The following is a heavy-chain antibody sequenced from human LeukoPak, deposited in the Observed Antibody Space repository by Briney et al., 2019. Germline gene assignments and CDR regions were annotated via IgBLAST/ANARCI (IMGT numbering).Heavy chain of an antibody. CDR3: AIDWTRFNYERRAYSDAFDI. CDR2: NYYSGSI. J-gene: IGHJ3*02. D-gene: IGHD3-22*01. Sequence: SETLSLTCSVSGVSISSYYWSWIRQPPGKGLEWIGYNYYSGSINYNPSLKTRVTISVDTSKNQFSVKLSSVNAGDPAVYYCAIDWTRFNYERRAYSDAFDIWGQGTMVTVSS. V-gene: IGHV4-59*01. CDR1: GVSISSYY.